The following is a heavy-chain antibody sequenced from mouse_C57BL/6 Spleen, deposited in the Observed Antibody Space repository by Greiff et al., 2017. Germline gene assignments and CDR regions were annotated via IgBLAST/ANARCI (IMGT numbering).Heavy chain of an antibody. J-gene: IGHJ2*01. Sequence: VKLQESGPELVKPGASVKISCKASGYAFSSSWMNWVKQRPGKGLEWIGRIYPGDGDTNYNGKFKGKATLTADKSSSTAYMQLSSLTSEDSAVYFCASPTGFHYWGQGTTLTVSS. D-gene: IGHD4-1*02. CDR1: GYAFSSSW. V-gene: IGHV1-82*01. CDR2: IYPGDGDT. CDR3: ASPTGFHY.